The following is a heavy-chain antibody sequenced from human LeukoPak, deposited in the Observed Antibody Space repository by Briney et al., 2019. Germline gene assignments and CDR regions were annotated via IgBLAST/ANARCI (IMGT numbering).Heavy chain of an antibody. V-gene: IGHV1-69*13. CDR3: ARVLAATGWFDP. Sequence: ASVKVSCKASGGTFSSYAISWVRQAPGQGREWMGGIIPIFGTANYAQKFQGRVTITADESTSTAYMELSSLRSEDTVVYYCARVLAATGWFDPWGQGTLVTVSS. CDR2: IIPIFGTA. J-gene: IGHJ5*02. CDR1: GGTFSSYA. D-gene: IGHD2-15*01.